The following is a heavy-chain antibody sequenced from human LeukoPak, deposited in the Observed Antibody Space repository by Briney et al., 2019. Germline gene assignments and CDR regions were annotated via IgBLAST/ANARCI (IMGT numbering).Heavy chain of an antibody. Sequence: GGSLRLSCAASGFTFSSYAMSWVRQAPGKGLEWVSAISGSGGSTYYADSVKGRFTISRDNSKNTLYLQMNSLRAEDTAVHYCAKSRFLEWLFDYWGQGTLVTVSS. D-gene: IGHD3-3*01. J-gene: IGHJ4*02. CDR2: ISGSGGST. CDR3: AKSRFLEWLFDY. CDR1: GFTFSSYA. V-gene: IGHV3-23*01.